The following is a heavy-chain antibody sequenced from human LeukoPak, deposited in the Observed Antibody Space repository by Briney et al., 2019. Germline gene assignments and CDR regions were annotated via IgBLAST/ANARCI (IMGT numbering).Heavy chain of an antibody. CDR3: ASTYSGSYSN. CDR2: ISWNSGSI. Sequence: PGGSLRLSCAASGFTFDDYAMHWVRQAPGKGLEWVSGISWNSGSIGYADSVKGRFTISRDNAKNSLYLQMNSLRAEDTAVYYCASTYSGSYSNWGQGTLVTVSS. D-gene: IGHD1-26*01. J-gene: IGHJ4*02. V-gene: IGHV3-9*01. CDR1: GFTFDDYA.